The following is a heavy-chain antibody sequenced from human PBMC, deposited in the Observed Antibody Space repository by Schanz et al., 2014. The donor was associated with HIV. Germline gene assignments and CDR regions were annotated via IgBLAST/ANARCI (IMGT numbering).Heavy chain of an antibody. V-gene: IGHV1-69*01. CDR2: IIPVFGTV. D-gene: IGHD6-19*01. Sequence: QVQLVQSGAEVKKPGSSVKVSCKSSGGTFTSYGFSWVRQVPGQGLEWLGGIIPVFGTVNYAQKLQGRATITADDSTTTVFLEVSSLRSDDTALYFCARDAIAVTGPSDHWGPGTLVTVSS. CDR1: GGTFTSYG. J-gene: IGHJ4*02. CDR3: ARDAIAVTGPSDH.